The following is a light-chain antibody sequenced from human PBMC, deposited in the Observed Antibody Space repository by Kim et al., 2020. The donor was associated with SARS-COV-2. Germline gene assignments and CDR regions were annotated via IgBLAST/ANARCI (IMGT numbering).Light chain of an antibody. CDR1: HDISNY. Sequence: VGDKVTITWQARHDISNYLKWYQQKPGKAPKLLIDDASDLETRVPSRVSRSGSGTDFTFPISSLQPGDIATYYYQQYDNLPPVTFGHGTRLEIK. V-gene: IGKV1-33*01. J-gene: IGKJ5*01. CDR3: QQYDNLPPVT. CDR2: DAS.